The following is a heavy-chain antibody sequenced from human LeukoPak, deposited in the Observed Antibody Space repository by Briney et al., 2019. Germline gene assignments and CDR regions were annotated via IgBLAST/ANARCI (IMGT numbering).Heavy chain of an antibody. V-gene: IGHV3-23*01. J-gene: IGHJ4*02. Sequence: GGSLRLSCAASGFTFSSYAMSWVRQAPGKGLEWVSAISGSGGSTYYADSVKGRFIISRDNSKNTLYLQMNSLRAEDTAVYYCAYPSWGQPPAGYWGQGTLVTVSS. CDR2: ISGSGGST. D-gene: IGHD3-16*01. CDR1: GFTFSSYA. CDR3: AYPSWGQPPAGY.